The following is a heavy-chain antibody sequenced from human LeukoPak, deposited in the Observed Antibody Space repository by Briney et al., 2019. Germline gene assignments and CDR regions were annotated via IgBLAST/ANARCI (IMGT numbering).Heavy chain of an antibody. CDR2: INHSGST. D-gene: IGHD3-22*01. CDR1: GGSISSYY. V-gene: IGHV4-34*01. J-gene: IGHJ4*02. Sequence: PSETLSLTCTVSGGSISSYYWSWIRQPPGKGLEWIGEINHSGSTNYNPSLKSRVTISVDTSKNQFSLKLSSVTAADTAVYYCAREEYYYDSSGPSHYWGQGTLVTVSS. CDR3: AREEYYYDSSGPSHY.